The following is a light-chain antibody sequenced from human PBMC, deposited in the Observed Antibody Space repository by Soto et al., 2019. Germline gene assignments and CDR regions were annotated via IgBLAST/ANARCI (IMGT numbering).Light chain of an antibody. CDR3: SSYTSSSTGV. CDR1: SSEVGGYNY. J-gene: IGLJ1*01. Sequence: QSALTQPASVSGSPGQSITISCTGTSSEVGGYNYVSWYQQHPGKAPKLIIYEVSNRPSGVSNRFSGYKSGNTASLPISGLQAEDEADYYCSSYTSSSTGVFGTGTKLTVL. CDR2: EVS. V-gene: IGLV2-14*01.